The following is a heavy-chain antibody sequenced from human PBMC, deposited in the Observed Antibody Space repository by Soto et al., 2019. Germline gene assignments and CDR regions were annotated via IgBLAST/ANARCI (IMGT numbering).Heavy chain of an antibody. CDR1: GYSFTTHG. J-gene: IGHJ6*02. CDR3: ARDPPFSGILRGTPLMDV. Sequence: ASVKVSCKASGYSFTTHGISWVRRAPGRGLEWMGWISAYNGDTHYVQRFQGRLTMTTDTSTSTAYMELRSLTSDDTAVYYCARDPPFSGILRGTPLMDVWGQGTTVTVSS. CDR2: ISAYNGDT. D-gene: IGHD4-17*01. V-gene: IGHV1-18*04.